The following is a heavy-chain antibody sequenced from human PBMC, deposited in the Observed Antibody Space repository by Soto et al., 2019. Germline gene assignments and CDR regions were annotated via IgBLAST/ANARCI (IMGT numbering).Heavy chain of an antibody. J-gene: IGHJ5*02. CDR2: IYYSGST. CDR1: GGSISSGDYY. V-gene: IGHV4-30-4*01. D-gene: IGHD2-15*01. CDR3: ARDSKLLDWFDP. Sequence: PSETLSLTCTVSGGSISSGDYYWSWIRQPPGKGLEWIGYIYYSGSTYYNPSLKSRVTISVDTSKNQFSLKLSSVTAADTAVYYCARDSKLLDWFDPWGQGTLVTVSS.